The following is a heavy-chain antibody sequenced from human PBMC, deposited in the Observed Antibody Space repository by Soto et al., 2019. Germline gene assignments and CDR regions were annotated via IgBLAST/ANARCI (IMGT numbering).Heavy chain of an antibody. Sequence: GASVKVSCKASGYTFTSYGISWVRQAPGQGLEWMGWISAYNGNTNYAQKLQGRVTMTTDTSTSTAYMELRSLRSDDTAVYYCARVFCSGGSCYSGSPYYYYGMDVWGQGTTVTVSS. CDR1: GYTFTSYG. J-gene: IGHJ6*02. CDR2: ISAYNGNT. D-gene: IGHD2-15*01. CDR3: ARVFCSGGSCYSGSPYYYYGMDV. V-gene: IGHV1-18*01.